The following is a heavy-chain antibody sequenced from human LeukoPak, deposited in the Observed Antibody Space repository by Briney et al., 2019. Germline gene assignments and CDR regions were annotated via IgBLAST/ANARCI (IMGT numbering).Heavy chain of an antibody. CDR3: ARLYYDSSGYSPFDY. CDR2: IYYSGST. D-gene: IGHD3-22*01. J-gene: IGHJ4*02. V-gene: IGHV4-39*01. CDR1: GGSISSSSYY. Sequence: PSETLSLTCTVSGGSISSSSYYWGWIRQPPGKGLEWIRSIYYSGSTYYNPSLKSRVTISVDTSKNQFSLKLSSVTAADTAVYYCARLYYDSSGYSPFDYWGQGTLVTVSS.